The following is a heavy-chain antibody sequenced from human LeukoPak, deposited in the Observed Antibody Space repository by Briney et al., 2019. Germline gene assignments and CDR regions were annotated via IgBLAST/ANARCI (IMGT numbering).Heavy chain of an antibody. CDR2: IYYSGST. CDR3: ARSPRDAFDI. J-gene: IGHJ3*02. Sequence: SQTLSLTCTVSGGSISSGSYYWSWIRQPAGTGLEWIGSIYYSGSTYYNPSLKSRVTISVDTSKNQFSLKLSSVTAADTAVYYCARSPRDAFDIWGQGTMVTVSS. CDR1: GGSISSGSYY. V-gene: IGHV4-39*07.